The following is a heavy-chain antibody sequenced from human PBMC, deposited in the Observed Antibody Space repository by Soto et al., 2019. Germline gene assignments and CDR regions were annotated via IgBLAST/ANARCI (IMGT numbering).Heavy chain of an antibody. Sequence: GGSLRLSCAASGFTFNNFAMHWVRQAPGKGLEWVAFISYDGTYKYYADSVRGRFTVYRDNSKSTLFLQMNSLKFEDTAVYVCANEVDVAFSSLQYGMDVWGQGTTVTVSS. V-gene: IGHV3-30*14. CDR3: ANEVDVAFSSLQYGMDV. J-gene: IGHJ6*02. D-gene: IGHD5-12*01. CDR2: ISYDGTYK. CDR1: GFTFNNFA.